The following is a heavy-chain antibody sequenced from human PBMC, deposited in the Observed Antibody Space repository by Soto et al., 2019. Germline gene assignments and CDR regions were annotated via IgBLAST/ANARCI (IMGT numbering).Heavy chain of an antibody. CDR1: GGSISSGGYY. J-gene: IGHJ4*02. V-gene: IGHV4-31*03. D-gene: IGHD3-10*01. CDR2: IYYSGST. CDR3: ARVGTMVRGVNKGIFDY. Sequence: PSETLSLTCTVSGGSISSGGYYWSWIRQHPGKGLEWIGYIYYSGSTYYNPSLKSRVTISVDTSKNQFSLKLSSVTAADTAVYYCARVGTMVRGVNKGIFDYWGQGTLVTVSS.